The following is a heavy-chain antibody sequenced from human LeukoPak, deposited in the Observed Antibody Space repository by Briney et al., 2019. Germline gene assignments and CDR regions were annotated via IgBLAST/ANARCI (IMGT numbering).Heavy chain of an antibody. D-gene: IGHD1-26*01. J-gene: IGHJ4*02. Sequence: GGSLRLSCAASGFTFSSYALSWVRQAPGKGLEWVSGISTSGGSTYYTDSVKGRFTISRDNSKKTLYLQMNSLRAEDTAVYYCAKDPFVFESGSYLIDYWGQGTLVTVSS. V-gene: IGHV3-23*01. CDR3: AKDPFVFESGSYLIDY. CDR2: ISTSGGST. CDR1: GFTFSSYA.